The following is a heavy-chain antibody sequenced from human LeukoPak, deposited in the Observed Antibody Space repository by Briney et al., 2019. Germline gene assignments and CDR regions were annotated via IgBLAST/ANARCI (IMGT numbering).Heavy chain of an antibody. D-gene: IGHD3-22*01. CDR3: ARERAHMVVVISDAFDL. CDR1: GFTLSYYS. V-gene: IGHV3-21*01. Sequence: GGSLRLSCAASGFTLSYYSMHWVRQAPGKGLEWVSYISTTSSYIYYADSVKGRFTISRDNARNSLYLQMNSLRAEDTAVYYCARERAHMVVVISDAFDLWGQGTMVTVSS. J-gene: IGHJ3*01. CDR2: ISTTSSYI.